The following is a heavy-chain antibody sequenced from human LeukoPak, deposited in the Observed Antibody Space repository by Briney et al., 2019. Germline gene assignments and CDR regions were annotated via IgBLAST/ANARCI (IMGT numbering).Heavy chain of an antibody. CDR1: GGSFSGYY. J-gene: IGHJ6*02. Sequence: SETLSLTCAVYGGSFSGYYWSWIRQPPGKGLEWIGEINHSGSTNYNPSLKSRVTISVDTSKNQFSLKLSSVTAADTAVYYCARRTEVYGMDVWGQGTTVTVSS. CDR2: INHSGST. V-gene: IGHV4-34*01. CDR3: ARRTEVYGMDV. D-gene: IGHD1/OR15-1a*01.